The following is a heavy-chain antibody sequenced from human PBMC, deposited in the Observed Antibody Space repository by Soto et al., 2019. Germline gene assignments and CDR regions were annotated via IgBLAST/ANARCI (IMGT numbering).Heavy chain of an antibody. J-gene: IGHJ5*01. CDR1: GFTVSSKY. V-gene: IGHV3-66*01. CDR3: ARGLGYCSSTSCYSIFDY. Sequence: GGSLRLSCAASGFTVSSKYMNWVRQTPGKGLEWVSIIYSNSSTYYADSVKGRFTISRDNSKNTLYLQMNTLRAEDTAVYYCARGLGYCSSTSCYSIFDYWGHGSLVTVSS. CDR2: IYSNSST. D-gene: IGHD2-2*01.